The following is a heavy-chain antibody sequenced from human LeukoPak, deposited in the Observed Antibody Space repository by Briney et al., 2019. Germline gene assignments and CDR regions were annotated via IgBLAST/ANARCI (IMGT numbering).Heavy chain of an antibody. CDR1: VYTFTSYG. J-gene: IGHJ4*02. D-gene: IGHD3-9*01. V-gene: IGHV1-18*01. CDR3: ARDKDWDLEY. Sequence: ASVKVSCKTSVYTFTSYGISWMRQAPGQGLEWMGWISTSKGNTRYAQNLQGRLTMTTDTFMITAYMELRSLRSDDTAVYYCARDKDWDLEYWGQGTLVTVSS. CDR2: ISTSKGNT.